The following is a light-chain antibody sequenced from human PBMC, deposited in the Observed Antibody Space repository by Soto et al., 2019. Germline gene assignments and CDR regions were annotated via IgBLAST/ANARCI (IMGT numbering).Light chain of an antibody. CDR3: QQYNNWPPIT. Sequence: EILMTQSPATLSVSPGERATLSCRASQSVSSNLAWYQQKPGQAPRLLIYGASTRATGIPARFSGSGSGTDFPLTISSLQSEDFAGYYCQQYNNWPPITFGQGTRLEIK. V-gene: IGKV3-15*01. CDR1: QSVSSN. J-gene: IGKJ5*01. CDR2: GAS.